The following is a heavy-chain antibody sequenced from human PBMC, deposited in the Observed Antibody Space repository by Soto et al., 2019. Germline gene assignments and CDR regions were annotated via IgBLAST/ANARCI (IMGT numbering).Heavy chain of an antibody. CDR3: ARRDF. CDR1: GFTFNIYA. Sequence: PGGTLRLSCTASGFTFNIYALPWIRQAPGTGLEWVSIISFDGRKIDYAGSVKGRFTISRDNSMNTLYLQMNSLRSDDTGVYYCARRDFWG. J-gene: IGHJ2*01. CDR2: ISFDGRKI. V-gene: IGHV3-30*04.